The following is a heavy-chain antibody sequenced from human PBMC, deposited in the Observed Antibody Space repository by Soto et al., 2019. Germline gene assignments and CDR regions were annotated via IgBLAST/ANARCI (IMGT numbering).Heavy chain of an antibody. CDR3: AQRLPHYGLGRERGTWFDP. CDR1: GFSLSTTGVG. Sequence: QITLKESGPTLVRPTQTLTLTCTFSGFSLSTTGVGVGWIRQPPGKALEWLALIYWDDDKRYSPSLKSRLTITKDTSKNEVILTMTNMDPVDTARYYCAQRLPHYGLGRERGTWFDPWGQGTLVTVS. J-gene: IGHJ5*02. CDR2: IYWDDDK. V-gene: IGHV2-5*02. D-gene: IGHD3-10*01.